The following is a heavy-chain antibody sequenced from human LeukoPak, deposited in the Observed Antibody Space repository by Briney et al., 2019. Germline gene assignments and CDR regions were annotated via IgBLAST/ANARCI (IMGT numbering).Heavy chain of an antibody. Sequence: PGGSLRLSCAASGFTFSNYAISWVRQAPGQGLEWVSATIGSGYNTYYADPVKGRFAISRDSSKNTLYLQMNSLRAEDTAVYYCAKAPTVTPTPIDYWGQGTLVTVSS. V-gene: IGHV3-23*01. CDR1: GFTFSNYA. CDR3: AKAPTVTPTPIDY. D-gene: IGHD4-17*01. CDR2: TIGSGYNT. J-gene: IGHJ4*02.